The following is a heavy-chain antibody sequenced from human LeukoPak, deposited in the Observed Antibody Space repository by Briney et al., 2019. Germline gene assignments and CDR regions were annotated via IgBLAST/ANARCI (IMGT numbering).Heavy chain of an antibody. CDR2: IYYSGST. V-gene: IGHV4-61*05. CDR3: ARLSGSPHPPFDY. Sequence: SETLSLTCTVSGDSISNSVFYWGWIRQPPGKGLEWIGYIYYSGSTYYNPSLKSRVTISVDTSKNQFSLKLTSVTAADTAVYYCARLSGSPHPPFDYWGQGTLVTVSS. D-gene: IGHD1-26*01. J-gene: IGHJ4*02. CDR1: GDSISNSVFY.